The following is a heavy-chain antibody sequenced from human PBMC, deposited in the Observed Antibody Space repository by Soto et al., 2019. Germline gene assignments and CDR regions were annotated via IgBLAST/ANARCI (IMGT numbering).Heavy chain of an antibody. CDR2: VIPNLGVT. CDR3: ASDKGYCSDTSCPDFDY. Sequence: ASVKVSCKASGYTFTGYYMHWVQQAPGQGLEWMGRVIPNLGVTNYAKKFQGRFTIVVDTSTSTAYMELNSLRYEDTAVYYCASDKGYCSDTSCPDFDYWGQGTLVTVSS. J-gene: IGHJ4*02. V-gene: IGHV1-2*02. CDR1: GYTFTGYY. D-gene: IGHD2-15*01.